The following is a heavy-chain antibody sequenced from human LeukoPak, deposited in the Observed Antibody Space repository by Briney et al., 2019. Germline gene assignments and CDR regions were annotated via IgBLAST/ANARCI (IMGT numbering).Heavy chain of an antibody. D-gene: IGHD3-22*01. CDR2: IKQDGSEK. Sequence: PGGSLRLSCAASGLTFSSYWMSWVRQAPGKGLEWVANIKQDGSEKYYVDSVKGRFTISRDNAKDSLDLQMNSLRAEDTAVYYCARYPQVGYYDSRRGYYLDYWGQGTLVTVSS. V-gene: IGHV3-7*01. CDR3: ARYPQVGYYDSRRGYYLDY. CDR1: GLTFSSYW. J-gene: IGHJ4*02.